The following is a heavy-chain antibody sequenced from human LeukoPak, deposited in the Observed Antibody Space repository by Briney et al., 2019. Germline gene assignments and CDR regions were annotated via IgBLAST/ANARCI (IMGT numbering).Heavy chain of an antibody. V-gene: IGHV1-2*02. CDR1: GYTFTGYY. J-gene: IGHJ4*02. CDR3: EVVVAPCGGDCLNRQYYLDY. D-gene: IGHD2-21*02. Sequence: ASVKVSCKASGYTFTGYYMHWVRQAPGQGLEWMGWINPNSGGTNYAQKFQGRVTMTRDTSISTAYMELSRLRSDDTAVYYCEVVVAPCGGDCLNRQYYLDYWGQGTLVTVSS. CDR2: INPNSGGT.